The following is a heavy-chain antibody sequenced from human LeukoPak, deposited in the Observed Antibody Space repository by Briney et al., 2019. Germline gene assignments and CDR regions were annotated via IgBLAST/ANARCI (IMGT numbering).Heavy chain of an antibody. CDR1: GFTFSDYY. D-gene: IGHD3-3*01. Sequence: PGGSLRLSWAASGFTFSDYYMSWIRQAPGKGLEWVSAISGSGGSTYYADSVKGRFTISRDNSKNTLYLQMNSLRAEDTAVYYCAKQPGTYYDFWSGYWDYWGQGTLVTVSS. CDR3: AKQPGTYYDFWSGYWDY. V-gene: IGHV3-23*01. J-gene: IGHJ4*02. CDR2: ISGSGGST.